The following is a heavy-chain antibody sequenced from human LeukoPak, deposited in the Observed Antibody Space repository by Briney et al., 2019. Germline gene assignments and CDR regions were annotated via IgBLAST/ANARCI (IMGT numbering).Heavy chain of an antibody. Sequence: SETLSLTCTVPGGSISSYDWSWIRQPAGKGLEWIGRIYTSGSTKYNPSLKSRVTMSLDTSKKQFSLKLSSVTATDTAVYYCARLTSSWYQDWYFDLWGRGTLVTVSS. V-gene: IGHV4-4*07. CDR3: ARLTSSWYQDWYFDL. J-gene: IGHJ2*01. D-gene: IGHD6-13*01. CDR2: IYTSGST. CDR1: GGSISSYD.